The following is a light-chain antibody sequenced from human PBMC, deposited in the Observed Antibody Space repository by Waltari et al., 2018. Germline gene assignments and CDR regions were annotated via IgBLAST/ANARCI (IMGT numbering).Light chain of an antibody. CDR1: QSVRTN. V-gene: IGKV3-15*01. J-gene: IGKJ2*01. CDR2: DSS. Sequence: EIVVTQSPATLYVSPGERVTLSCRASQSVRTNLAWYQKKPGQAPRLLIYDSSTRATGFPARFSGSVSGTAFTLTISSLQSEDCAVYYCQQYNDWPHTFGQGTTVEIK. CDR3: QQYNDWPHT.